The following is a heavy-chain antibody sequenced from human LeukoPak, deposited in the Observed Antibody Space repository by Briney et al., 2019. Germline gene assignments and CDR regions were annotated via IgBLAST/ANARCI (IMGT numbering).Heavy chain of an antibody. J-gene: IGHJ5*02. CDR1: GGSFSGYY. D-gene: IGHD2-15*01. Sequence: PSETLSLTCAVYGGSFSGYYWSWIRQPPGKGLEWIGEINPSGSTNYNPSLKSRVTISVDTSKNQFSLKLSSVTAADTAVYYCARSSRFDPWGQGTLVTVSS. V-gene: IGHV4-34*01. CDR3: ARSSRFDP. CDR2: INPSGST.